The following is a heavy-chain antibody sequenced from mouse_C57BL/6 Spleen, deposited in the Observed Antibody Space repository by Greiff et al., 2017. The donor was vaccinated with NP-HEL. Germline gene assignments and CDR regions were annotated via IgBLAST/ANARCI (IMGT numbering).Heavy chain of an antibody. CDR3: ARDRYGSSYFDY. Sequence: QVQLQQSGTELVKPGASVKLSCKASGYTFTSYWMHWVKQRPGQGLEWIGNINPSNGGTNYNEKFKSKATLTVDKSSSTAYMQLSSLTSEDSAVYDCARDRYGSSYFDYWGQGTTLTVSS. CDR1: GYTFTSYW. J-gene: IGHJ2*01. V-gene: IGHV1-53*01. D-gene: IGHD1-1*01. CDR2: INPSNGGT.